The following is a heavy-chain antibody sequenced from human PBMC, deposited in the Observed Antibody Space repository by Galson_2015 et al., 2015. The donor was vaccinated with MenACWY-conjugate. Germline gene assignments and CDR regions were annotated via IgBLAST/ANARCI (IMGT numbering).Heavy chain of an antibody. V-gene: IGHV3-64D*09. CDR1: GFTFSSYA. Sequence: SLRLSCAASGFTFSSYAMHWVRQAPGKGLEYVSVISSNGGSTYYADSVKGRFTISRDNSKNTLYLQMSSLRAEDTAVYYCVKDALPDYRNAAYYYYYGMDVGGQGTTVTVSS. CDR3: VKDALPDYRNAAYYYYYGMDV. D-gene: IGHD4-11*01. CDR2: ISSNGGST. J-gene: IGHJ6*02.